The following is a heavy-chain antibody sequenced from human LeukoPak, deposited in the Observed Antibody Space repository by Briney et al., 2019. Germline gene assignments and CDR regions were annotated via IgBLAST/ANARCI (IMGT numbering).Heavy chain of an antibody. V-gene: IGHV3-23*01. CDR3: AKAPGRVGATFPDY. CDR2: ISGSGGST. Sequence: GGSLRLSCAASGFTFSSYAMSRVRQAPGKGLEWVSAISGSGGSTYYADSVKGRFTISRDNSKNTLYLQMNSLRAEDTAVYYCAKAPGRVGATFPDYWGQGTLVTVSS. J-gene: IGHJ4*02. CDR1: GFTFSSYA. D-gene: IGHD1-26*01.